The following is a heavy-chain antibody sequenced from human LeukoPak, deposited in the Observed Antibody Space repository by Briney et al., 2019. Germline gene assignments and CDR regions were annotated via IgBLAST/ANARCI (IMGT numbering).Heavy chain of an antibody. CDR1: GGSISSYY. CDR3: ARRGRYDFWSGYPFDY. D-gene: IGHD3-3*01. CDR2: IYYSGTT. Sequence: PSETLSLTCTVSGGSISSYYWSWIRQPPGKGLEWIGYIYYSGTTYYNPSLKSRITISLDTSKNQFSLKLSSVTAADTAVYYCARRGRYDFWSGYPFDYWGQGTLVTVSS. V-gene: IGHV4-59*08. J-gene: IGHJ4*02.